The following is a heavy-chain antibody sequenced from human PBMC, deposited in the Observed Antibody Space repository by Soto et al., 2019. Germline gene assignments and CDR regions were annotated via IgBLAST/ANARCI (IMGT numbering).Heavy chain of an antibody. CDR2: SSKSGSYT. V-gene: IGHV3-11*06. J-gene: IGHJ4*02. Sequence: TGGSLRLSCKVSGLTLGDHYVSWIRQAPGKGLEWLSFSSKSGSYTNYADSVKGRFTIYRDNAENSIYLQMDSLRAEDTGIYFCARDVIVPAAYFDSWGQGTLVTVSS. D-gene: IGHD2-2*01. CDR3: ARDVIVPAAYFDS. CDR1: GLTLGDHY.